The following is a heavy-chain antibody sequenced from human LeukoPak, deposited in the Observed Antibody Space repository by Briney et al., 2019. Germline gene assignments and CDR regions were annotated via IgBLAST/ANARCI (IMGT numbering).Heavy chain of an antibody. D-gene: IGHD4-23*01. J-gene: IGHJ4*02. CDR1: VDSICSSDYY. CDR3: ARGGDGGRSGFYY. Sequence: SETLSLTCTVSVDSICSSDYYRGWVRQPRGRGLDWIGYVHYRGSAYCNPSLKGRATISADTSKNQFSLNLKSVTAADTAVYYCARGGDGGRSGFYYRGQGTLVTAS. CDR2: VHYRGSA. V-gene: IGHV4-39*07.